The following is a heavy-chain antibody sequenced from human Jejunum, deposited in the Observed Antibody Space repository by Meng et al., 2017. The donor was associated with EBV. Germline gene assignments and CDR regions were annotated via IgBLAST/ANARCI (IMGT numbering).Heavy chain of an antibody. CDR2: TVPIFGTT. J-gene: IGHJ4*02. Sequence: QVVQAGAEVKKPGSSVKVSCKASGDRFGTYTVSWVRQAPGQGLEWMGNTVPIFGTTSYAQKFQGRVTITADESTRTAFMELRNLRSEDSAMYYCARAGGDYEDYWGQGTLVTASS. CDR3: ARAGGDYEDY. D-gene: IGHD4-17*01. V-gene: IGHV1-69*15. CDR1: GDRFGTYT.